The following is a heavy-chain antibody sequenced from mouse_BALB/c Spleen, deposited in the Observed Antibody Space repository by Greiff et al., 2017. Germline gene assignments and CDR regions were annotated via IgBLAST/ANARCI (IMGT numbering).Heavy chain of an antibody. Sequence: VMLVESGPGLVAPSQSLSITCTVSGFSLTGYGVNWVRQPPGKGLEWLGMIWGDGSTDYNSALKSRLSISKDNSKSQVFLKMNSLQTDDTARYYCARAYYRYEYYFDYWGQGTTLTVSS. D-gene: IGHD2-14*01. CDR1: GFSLTGYG. CDR2: IWGDGST. CDR3: ARAYYRYEYYFDY. J-gene: IGHJ2*01. V-gene: IGHV2-6-7*01.